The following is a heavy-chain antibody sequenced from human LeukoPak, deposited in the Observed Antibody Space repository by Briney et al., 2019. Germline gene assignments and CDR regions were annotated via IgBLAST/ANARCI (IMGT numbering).Heavy chain of an antibody. J-gene: IGHJ2*01. V-gene: IGHV4-34*01. CDR1: GASLSGYY. D-gene: IGHD2-21*02. CDR2: INHSGST. Sequence: PSHTLSPTCALYGASLSGYYCSSIRQPPGKWLGWNGEINHSGSTNYNPSLKSRVTISVDTSKSQFSLTLSSATAADTAVYYCARGVVVPDYWYFDLWGRGTLVTVSS. CDR3: ARGVVVPDYWYFDL.